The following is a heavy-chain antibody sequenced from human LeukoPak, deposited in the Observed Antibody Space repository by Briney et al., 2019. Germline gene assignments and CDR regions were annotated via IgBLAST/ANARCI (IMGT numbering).Heavy chain of an antibody. V-gene: IGHV3-23*01. Sequence: GGSLRLSCAASGFTFSGYGMSWVRQTPGKGLEWVSTVTGSGGTTYYVASVKGRFTISRDNSKNTLYLQMNSLRAEDTAVYYCAKDFAYSSSYWGQETLVTVSS. J-gene: IGHJ4*02. CDR3: AKDFAYSSSY. CDR2: VTGSGGTT. D-gene: IGHD6-13*01. CDR1: GFTFSGYG.